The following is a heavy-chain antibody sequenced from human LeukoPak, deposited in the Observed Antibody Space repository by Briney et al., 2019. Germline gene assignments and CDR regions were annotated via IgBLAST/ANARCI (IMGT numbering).Heavy chain of an antibody. CDR2: ISYDGSNK. D-gene: IGHD3-3*01. CDR3: ARGGITIFGVVIFDY. CDR1: GFTFSSYG. J-gene: IGHJ4*02. V-gene: IGHV3-30*19. Sequence: GGSLRLSCAASGFTFSSYGMHWVRQAPGKWLEWVAVISYDGSNKYYADSVKGRFTISRDSSKNTLYLQMNSLRAEDTAVYYCARGGITIFGVVIFDYWGQGTLVTVSS.